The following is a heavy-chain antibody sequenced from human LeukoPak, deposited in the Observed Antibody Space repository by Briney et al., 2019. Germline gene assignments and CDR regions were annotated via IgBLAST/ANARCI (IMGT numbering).Heavy chain of an antibody. V-gene: IGHV4-39*07. Sequence: SETLSLTCTVSGGSISSSSYYWGWIRQPPGKGLEWIGSIYYSGSTYYNPSLKSRVTISVDTSKNQFSLKLSSVTAADTAVYYCARDLRYSSGLDYWGQGTLVTVSS. CDR2: IYYSGST. CDR3: ARDLRYSSGLDY. CDR1: GGSISSSSYY. D-gene: IGHD6-19*01. J-gene: IGHJ4*02.